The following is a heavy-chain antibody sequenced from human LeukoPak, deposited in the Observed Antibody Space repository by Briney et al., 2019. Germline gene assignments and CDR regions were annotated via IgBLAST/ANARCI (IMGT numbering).Heavy chain of an antibody. V-gene: IGHV4-59*01. D-gene: IGHD1-26*01. CDR2: IYYSGST. Sequence: SETLSLTCTVSGGSISSYYWSWIRQPPGKGLEWIGYIYYSGSTNYNPSLKSRVTISVDTSKNQFSLKLSSVTAADTAVYYCARGGLLEREGSDYWGQGTLVTVSS. CDR1: GGSISSYY. J-gene: IGHJ4*02. CDR3: ARGGLLEREGSDY.